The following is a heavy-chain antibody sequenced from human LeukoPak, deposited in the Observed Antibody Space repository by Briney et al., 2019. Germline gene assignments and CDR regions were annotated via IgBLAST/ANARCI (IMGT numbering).Heavy chain of an antibody. CDR2: INHSGST. CDR1: GGSFSGYY. V-gene: IGHV4-34*01. D-gene: IGHD6-25*01. Sequence: SETLSLTCAVYGGSFSGYYWSWIRQPPGKGLEWIGEINHSGSTNYNPSLKSRVTISVDKSKNQFSLKLSSVTAADTAVYYCARDLRGSLNWGQGTLVTVSS. CDR3: ARDLRGSLN. J-gene: IGHJ4*02.